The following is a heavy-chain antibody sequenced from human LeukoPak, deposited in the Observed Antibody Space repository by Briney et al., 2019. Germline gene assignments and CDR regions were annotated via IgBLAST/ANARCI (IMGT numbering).Heavy chain of an antibody. V-gene: IGHV4-59*01. CDR3: ARVKGGWFDP. J-gene: IGHJ5*02. D-gene: IGHD3-16*01. CDR2: IYYSGST. CDR1: GGSISSYY. Sequence: PSETLSLTCTDSGGSISSYYWSWIRQPPGKGLEWIEYIYYSGSTNYNPSLKSRVTISVDTSKNQFSLKLSSVTAADTAVYYCARVKGGWFDPWGQGTLVTVSS.